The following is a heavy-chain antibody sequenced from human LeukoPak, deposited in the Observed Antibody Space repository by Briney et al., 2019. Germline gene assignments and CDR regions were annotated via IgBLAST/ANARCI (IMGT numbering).Heavy chain of an antibody. D-gene: IGHD3-10*01. CDR3: ARQEGTRYYYYGMDV. J-gene: IGHJ6*02. CDR1: GFTFSSYA. CDR2: ISYDGSNK. Sequence: GGSLRLSCAASGFTFSSYAMHWVRHAPCKGLEWVAVISYDGSNKYYADSVKGRFTISRDNSKNTLYLQMNSLRAEDTAVYYCARQEGTRYYYYGMDVWGQGTTVTVSS. V-gene: IGHV3-30-3*01.